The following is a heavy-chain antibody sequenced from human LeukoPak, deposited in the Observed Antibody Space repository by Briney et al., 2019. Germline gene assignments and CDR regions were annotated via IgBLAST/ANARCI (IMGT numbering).Heavy chain of an antibody. J-gene: IGHJ4*02. Sequence: GGSLRLSCAASGFTFSSYPMHWVRQAPGKGLEWVAVISYDGSEKHYADPVKGRFTISRDNSKNTLYLQMNSLRAEDTAVYYCAGEGSSGYYPYWGQGILVTVSS. CDR3: AGEGSSGYYPY. D-gene: IGHD3-22*01. CDR2: ISYDGSEK. CDR1: GFTFSSYP. V-gene: IGHV3-30-3*01.